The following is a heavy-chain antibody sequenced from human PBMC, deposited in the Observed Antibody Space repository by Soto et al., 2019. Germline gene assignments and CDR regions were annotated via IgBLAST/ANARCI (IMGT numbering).Heavy chain of an antibody. V-gene: IGHV4-34*01. CDR2: INHSGST. J-gene: IGHJ4*02. Sequence: SETLSLTCAVYGGSFSGYYWSWIRQPPGKGLEWIGEINHSGSTNYNPSLKSRVTISVDTSKNQFSLKLSSVTAADTAVYYCARGLGLYYDFWSGYYTFYYFDYWGQGTLVTVSS. CDR3: ARGLGLYYDFWSGYYTFYYFDY. D-gene: IGHD3-3*01. CDR1: GGSFSGYY.